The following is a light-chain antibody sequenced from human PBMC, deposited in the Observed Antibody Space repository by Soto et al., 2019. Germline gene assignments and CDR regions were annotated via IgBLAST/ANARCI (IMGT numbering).Light chain of an antibody. V-gene: IGKV1D-12*01. CDR3: QQAYSFPIT. CDR1: QDIGTW. J-gene: IGKJ5*01. Sequence: DLQMTQSPSSVSASVGDRVTVTCRASQDIGTWLAWYQQKPGKAPKVLIYGASSLQSGVPSRFSGSGSGTDFTLTINNLQPEDFATYYCQQAYSFPITFGQGTRLEIK. CDR2: GAS.